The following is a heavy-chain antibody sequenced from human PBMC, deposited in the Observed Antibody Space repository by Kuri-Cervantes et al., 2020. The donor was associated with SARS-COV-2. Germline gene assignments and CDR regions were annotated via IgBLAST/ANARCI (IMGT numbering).Heavy chain of an antibody. J-gene: IGHJ4*02. Sequence: GSLRLSCTVSGDTISSYSGSFHYWPWIHQPPGKGLEWIGSIYHDGSTYSNPSLKGRVTISVDTSKNQISLKLSSVTAADTAVYYCASRGLTVVPTWGQGILVTVSS. D-gene: IGHD2-2*01. V-gene: IGHV4-39*01. CDR2: IYHDGST. CDR1: GDTISSYSGSFHY. CDR3: ASRGLTVVPT.